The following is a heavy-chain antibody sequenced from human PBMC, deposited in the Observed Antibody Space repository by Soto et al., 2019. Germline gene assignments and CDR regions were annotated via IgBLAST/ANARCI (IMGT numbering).Heavy chain of an antibody. Sequence: QVQLVESGGGVVQPGRSPRLSCAASGFTFSSYAMHWVRQAPGKGLEWVAVISYDGSNKYYADSVKGRFTISRDNSKNTLYLQMNSLRTEDTAVYYCAKDPSRAGFVEQFVQGYWGQGTLVTVSS. V-gene: IGHV3-30*18. CDR2: ISYDGSNK. D-gene: IGHD6-6*01. CDR3: AKDPSRAGFVEQFVQGY. J-gene: IGHJ4*02. CDR1: GFTFSSYA.